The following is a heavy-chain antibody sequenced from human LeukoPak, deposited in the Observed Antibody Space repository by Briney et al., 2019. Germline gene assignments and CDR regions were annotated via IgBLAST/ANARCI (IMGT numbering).Heavy chain of an antibody. J-gene: IGHJ4*02. CDR1: GGTFGSYA. Sequence: ASVKVSCKASGGTFGSYAISWVRQAPGQGLEWMGGIIPIFGTANYAQKFQGRVTITADESTSTAYMELSSLRSEDTAVYYCARSRYYDFWSGVGGSFDYWGQGTLVTVSS. V-gene: IGHV1-69*01. CDR3: ARSRYYDFWSGVGGSFDY. CDR2: IIPIFGTA. D-gene: IGHD3-3*01.